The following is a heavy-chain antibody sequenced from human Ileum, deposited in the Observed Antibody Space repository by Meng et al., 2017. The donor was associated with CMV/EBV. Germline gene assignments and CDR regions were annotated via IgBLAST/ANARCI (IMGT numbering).Heavy chain of an antibody. D-gene: IGHD1-14*01. CDR3: AREHTTSVPFDY. CDR2: ISMSGNYI. Sequence: EVHRWGSGQAHVKLGESLILTCADSGFTFSSYNMNWVRQASGKGLEWDSSISMSGNYIHYADSVKSRFTIFRDNAKRSLYLQMDSLRAQDTAVYYCAREHTTSVPFDYWGQGALVTVSS. V-gene: IGHV3-21*01. J-gene: IGHJ4*02. CDR1: GFTFSSYN.